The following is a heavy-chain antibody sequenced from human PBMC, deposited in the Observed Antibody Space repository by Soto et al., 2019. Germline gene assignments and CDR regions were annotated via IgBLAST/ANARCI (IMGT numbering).Heavy chain of an antibody. J-gene: IGHJ4*02. D-gene: IGHD3-10*01. CDR3: AHRCRFTVLTPLWSFDY. CDR2: IYWDDDK. Sequence: PTLVNPTQTLTLSCTFSGFSLSTSGVGVGWSRQPPGKALEWLAVIYWDDDKRYSPSLKSRLTITKDTSKNQVVLKMTNMDPVDTATYYCAHRCRFTVLTPLWSFDYWGQGTLVTVSS. V-gene: IGHV2-5*02. CDR1: GFSLSTSGVG.